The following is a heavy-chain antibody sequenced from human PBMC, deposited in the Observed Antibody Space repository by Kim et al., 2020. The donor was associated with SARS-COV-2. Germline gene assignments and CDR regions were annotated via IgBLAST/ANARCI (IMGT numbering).Heavy chain of an antibody. Sequence: SLTSRVTISVDTSKTQCSLKLSSVTAADTAVYYCARGVVEYQLPLLYFDYWGQGTLVTVSS. CDR3: ARGVVEYQLPLLYFDY. V-gene: IGHV4-31*02. D-gene: IGHD2-2*01. J-gene: IGHJ4*02.